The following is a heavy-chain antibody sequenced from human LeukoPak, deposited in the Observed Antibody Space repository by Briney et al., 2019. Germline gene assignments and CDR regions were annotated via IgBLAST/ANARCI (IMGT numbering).Heavy chain of an antibody. V-gene: IGHV4-59*01. CDR1: GGSISSYY. D-gene: IGHD5-24*01. CDR3: ARGRRWADY. J-gene: IGHJ4*02. CDR2: IYYSGST. Sequence: RSSETLSLTCTVSGGSISSYYWSWIRQPPGKGLEWIGYIYYSGSTNYNPSLKSRVTISVDTSKNQFSLKLSSVTAADTAVYYCARGRRWADYWGQGTLVTVSS.